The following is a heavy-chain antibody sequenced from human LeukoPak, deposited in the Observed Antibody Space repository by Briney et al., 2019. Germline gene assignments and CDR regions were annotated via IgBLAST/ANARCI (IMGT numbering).Heavy chain of an antibody. D-gene: IGHD5-18*01. Sequence: GGSLRLSCAASGFTFSSYAMSWVHQAPGKGLEWVSAISGSGGSTYYADSVKGRLTISRDNSKNTLYLQMNSLRAEDTAVYYCAKDRVGNSYGYWYFDYWGQGTLVTVSS. V-gene: IGHV3-23*01. CDR3: AKDRVGNSYGYWYFDY. J-gene: IGHJ4*02. CDR2: ISGSGGST. CDR1: GFTFSSYA.